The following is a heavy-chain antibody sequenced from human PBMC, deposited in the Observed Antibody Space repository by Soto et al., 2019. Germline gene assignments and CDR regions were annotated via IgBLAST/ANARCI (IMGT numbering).Heavy chain of an antibody. CDR3: AKVLYGGILDS. J-gene: IGHJ4*02. CDR2: IYYTGST. Sequence: SDNPPLTTTGSGVTINNYYWIGCRQPLGKKLEWIGAIYYTGSTTYNPSLRSRVTFSVDTSKNQFSLSLTSVTAADTAVYFCAKVLYGGILDSWAKGSRVTVSA. V-gene: IGHV4-59*01. D-gene: IGHD2-15*01. CDR1: GVTINNYY.